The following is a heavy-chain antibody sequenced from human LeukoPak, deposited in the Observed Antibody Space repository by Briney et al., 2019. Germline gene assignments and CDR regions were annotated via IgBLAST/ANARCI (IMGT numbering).Heavy chain of an antibody. V-gene: IGHV3-21*01. D-gene: IGHD3-22*01. CDR2: IFSRSESI. Sequence: GGSLRLSCAASGFTFGAFTINWVRQAPGKGLEWVSCIFSRSESILYADSVKGRFTISRDNAKNSLYLQMDSLRVEDTAVHYCARDFFHSSDSRPFDYWGQGTLVTVSS. CDR3: ARDFFHSSDSRPFDY. CDR1: GFTFGAFT. J-gene: IGHJ4*02.